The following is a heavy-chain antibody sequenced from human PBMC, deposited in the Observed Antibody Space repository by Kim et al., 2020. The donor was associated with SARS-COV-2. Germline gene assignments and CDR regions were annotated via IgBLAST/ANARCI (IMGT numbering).Heavy chain of an antibody. V-gene: IGHV3-33*06. CDR3: ANLGAAAAGTAAAFDI. CDR2: IWYDGSNK. CDR1: GFTFSSYG. D-gene: IGHD6-13*01. J-gene: IGHJ3*02. Sequence: GGSLRLSCAASGFTFSSYGMHWVRQAPGKGLEWVAVIWYDGSNKYYADSVKGRFTISRDNSKNTLYLQMNSLRAEDTAVYYCANLGAAAAGTAAAFDIWGQGTMVTVSS.